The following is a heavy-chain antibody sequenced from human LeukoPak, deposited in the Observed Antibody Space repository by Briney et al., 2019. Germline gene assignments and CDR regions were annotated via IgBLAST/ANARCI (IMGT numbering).Heavy chain of an antibody. CDR3: ARDTGLAGPCDY. Sequence: GGSLRLSCATSGFTISDYYMSWIRRAPGKGLEWVSYMSSSDSTIYYADSVKGRFTISRDNAKNSLHLQMNSLRAEDTAVYYCARDTGLAGPCDYWGQGTLVTVSS. J-gene: IGHJ4*02. CDR2: MSSSDSTI. V-gene: IGHV3-11*01. CDR1: GFTISDYY.